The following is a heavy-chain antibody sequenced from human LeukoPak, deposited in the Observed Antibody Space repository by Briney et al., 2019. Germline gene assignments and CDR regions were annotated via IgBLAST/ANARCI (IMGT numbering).Heavy chain of an antibody. J-gene: IGHJ4*02. D-gene: IGHD6-13*01. CDR1: GHTFTGYY. CDR3: VRDSGRAAANR. CDR2: INPNSGGT. V-gene: IGHV1-2*06. Sequence: ASVKVSCKASGHTFTGYYIHWVRLAPGQGLEWMGRINPNSGGTDFAQKFQGRVTLTRDTSITTAYMDLSKLTSDDTAVYYCVRDSGRAAANRWGQGTLVTVSS.